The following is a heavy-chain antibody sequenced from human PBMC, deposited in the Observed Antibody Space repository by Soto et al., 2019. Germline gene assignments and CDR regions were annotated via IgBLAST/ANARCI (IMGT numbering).Heavy chain of an antibody. CDR1: GYTFTSYD. J-gene: IGHJ4*02. V-gene: IGHV1-8*01. Sequence: GASVKVSCKASGYTFTSYDIYWVRQATGQGLEWMGWMNPNTGNSAYAQKFQGRVTVTSDTSINTVHMELNSLRSEDTAVYYCARRAETNGWNGFGADKYRFDFWGQGTLVTVSS. D-gene: IGHD1-1*01. CDR3: ARRAETNGWNGFGADKYRFDF. CDR2: MNPNTGNS.